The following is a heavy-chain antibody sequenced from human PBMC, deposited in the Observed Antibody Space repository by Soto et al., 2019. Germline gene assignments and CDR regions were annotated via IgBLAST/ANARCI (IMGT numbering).Heavy chain of an antibody. D-gene: IGHD3-22*01. CDR1: GGSISSGDYY. Sequence: SETLSLTCTVSGGSISSGDYYWSWIRQPPGKGVEWIGYIYYSGSTYYNPSLKSRVTISVDTSKNQFSLKLSSVTAADTAVYYCASSALYYYDSSGYPTPSSFDPWGQGTLVTVPQ. J-gene: IGHJ5*02. V-gene: IGHV4-30-4*01. CDR3: ASSALYYYDSSGYPTPSSFDP. CDR2: IYYSGST.